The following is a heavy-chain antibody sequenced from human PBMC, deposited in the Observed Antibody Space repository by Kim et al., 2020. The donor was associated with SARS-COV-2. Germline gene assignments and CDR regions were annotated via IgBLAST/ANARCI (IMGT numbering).Heavy chain of an antibody. CDR3: ARASELLPFDY. Sequence: TYAQGFTGRFVFSLDTSVNTAYLQISSLKADDTAVYYCARASELLPFDYWGQGTLVTVSS. V-gene: IGHV7-4-1*02. D-gene: IGHD2-15*01. J-gene: IGHJ4*02.